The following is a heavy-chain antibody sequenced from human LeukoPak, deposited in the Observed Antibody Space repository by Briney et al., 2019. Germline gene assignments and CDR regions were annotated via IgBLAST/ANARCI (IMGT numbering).Heavy chain of an antibody. CDR2: IYYSGST. CDR3: ARSKRLGYYDSSGYYYQPIGGVDY. J-gene: IGHJ4*02. Sequence: SETLSLTCTVSGGSISSYYWSWIRQPPGKGLEWIGYIYYSGSTNYNPSLKSRVTISVDTSKNQFSLKLSSVTAADTAVYYCARSKRLGYYDSSGYYYQPIGGVDYWGQGTLVTVSS. CDR1: GGSISSYY. D-gene: IGHD3-22*01. V-gene: IGHV4-59*01.